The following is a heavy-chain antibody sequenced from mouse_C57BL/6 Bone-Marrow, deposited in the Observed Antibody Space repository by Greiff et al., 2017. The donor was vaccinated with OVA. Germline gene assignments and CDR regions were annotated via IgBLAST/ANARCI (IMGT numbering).Heavy chain of an antibody. V-gene: IGHV1-59*01. CDR3: AHYGSRLYLHY. J-gene: IGHJ2*02. CDR2: LAPSDSYI. D-gene: IGHD1-1*01. Sequence: QVQLKQSGAELVRPGTSVKLSCKASGYTFTNYWMHWVKQRPGQGLEWIGVLAPSDSYINSNQHFKGRATLTVDTSSSTAYMHLSSLTSEDSAVYYCAHYGSRLYLHYWGQGTSLTVSS. CDR1: GYTFTNYW.